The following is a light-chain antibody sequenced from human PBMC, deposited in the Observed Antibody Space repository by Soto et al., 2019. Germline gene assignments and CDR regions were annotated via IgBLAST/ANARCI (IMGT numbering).Light chain of an antibody. CDR1: QSVSNY. J-gene: IGKJ4*01. CDR3: QQRSDWPPLT. CDR2: DAS. Sequence: EIVLTQSPATLSLSPGERATLSCRASQSVSNYLAWYQQKPGQAPRLLIYDASNRATGIPARFSGSGSGTDFTLTISSLEPEDVAVYYCQQRSDWPPLTFGGETKVEIK. V-gene: IGKV3-11*01.